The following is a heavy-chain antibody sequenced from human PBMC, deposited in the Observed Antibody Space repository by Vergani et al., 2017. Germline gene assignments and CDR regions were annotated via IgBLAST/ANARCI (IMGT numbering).Heavy chain of an antibody. V-gene: IGHV1-2*02. J-gene: IGHJ4*02. CDR1: GYTFTGYY. Sequence: VQLVESGGGLVQPGGSLRLSCAASGYTFTGYYMHWVRQAPGQGLEWMGWINPNSGGTNYAQKFQGRVTMTRDTSISTAYMELSRLRSDDTAVYYCASLGYCSSTSCYATNFDYWGQGTLVTVSS. CDR3: ASLGYCSSTSCYATNFDY. CDR2: INPNSGGT. D-gene: IGHD2-2*01.